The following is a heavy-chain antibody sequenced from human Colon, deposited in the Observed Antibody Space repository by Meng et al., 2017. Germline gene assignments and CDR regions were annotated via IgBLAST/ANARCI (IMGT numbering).Heavy chain of an antibody. J-gene: IGHJ3*02. V-gene: IGHV3-9*03. CDR2: ITQNSDTI. CDR3: TRGTWGNPFDI. CDR1: GFTFGAYS. D-gene: IGHD7-27*01. Sequence: GGSLRLSCAASGFTFGAYSMYWVRQPPGKGLEWVSRITQNSDTIVYADSVKGRFTVSRDNAKNSLSLHMNSLRPEDMALYYCTRGTWGNPFDIWGPGTMVTVSS.